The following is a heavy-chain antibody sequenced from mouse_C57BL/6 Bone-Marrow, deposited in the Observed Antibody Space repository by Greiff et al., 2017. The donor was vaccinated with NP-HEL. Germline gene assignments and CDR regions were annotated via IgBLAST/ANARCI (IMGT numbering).Heavy chain of an antibody. CDR3: ARGVYYGSSWYFDY. V-gene: IGHV14-3*01. D-gene: IGHD1-1*01. CDR2: IDPANGNT. CDR1: GFNIKNTY. J-gene: IGHJ2*01. Sequence: EVMLVESVAELVRPGASVKLSCTASGFNIKNTYMHWVKQRPEQGLEWIGRIDPANGNTKYAPKFQGKATITADTSSNTAYLQLSSLTSEDTAIYYCARGVYYGSSWYFDYWGQGTTLTVSS.